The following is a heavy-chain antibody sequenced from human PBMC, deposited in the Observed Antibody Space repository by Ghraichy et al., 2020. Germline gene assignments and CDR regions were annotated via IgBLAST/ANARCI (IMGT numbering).Heavy chain of an antibody. J-gene: IGHJ4*02. D-gene: IGHD3-3*01. CDR1: GFTFSSYA. CDR2: ISGSGGST. V-gene: IGHV3-23*01. CDR3: ARERSGYPFDY. Sequence: GESLNISCAASGFTFSSYAMSWVRQAPGKGLEWVSAISGSGGSTYYADSVKGRFTISRDNSKNTLYLRMNSLRAEDTAVYYCARERSGYPFDYWGQGTLVTISS.